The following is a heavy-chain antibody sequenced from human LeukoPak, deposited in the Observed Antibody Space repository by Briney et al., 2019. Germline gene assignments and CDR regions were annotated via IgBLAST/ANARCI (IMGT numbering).Heavy chain of an antibody. J-gene: IGHJ6*04. CDR1: GFTFSNYA. V-gene: IGHV3-23*01. CDR3: AELGITMIGGV. Sequence: GGSLRLSCAASGFTFSNYAMSWVRQAPGKGLQWVSGINDSGGGTYYADSVKGRFTISRDNAKNSLYLQMNSLRAEDTAVYYCAELGITMIGGVWGKGTTVTISS. D-gene: IGHD3-10*02. CDR2: INDSGGGT.